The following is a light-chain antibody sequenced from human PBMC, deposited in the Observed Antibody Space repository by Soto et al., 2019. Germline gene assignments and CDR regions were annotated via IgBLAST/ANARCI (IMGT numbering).Light chain of an antibody. CDR3: QQYNSYSWT. V-gene: IGKV1-5*03. CDR1: QGISSW. J-gene: IGKJ1*01. CDR2: KAS. Sequence: LTQSPSNLSASVGDRVAITCRASQGISSWLAWYQQKPGKAPKLLMSKASKLESGVPSRFSGSGFGTDFTLTISSRQPDDFATYYCQQYNSYSWTFGLGTKVDI.